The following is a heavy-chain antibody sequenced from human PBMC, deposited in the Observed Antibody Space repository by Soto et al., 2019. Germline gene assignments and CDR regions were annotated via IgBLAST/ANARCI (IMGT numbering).Heavy chain of an antibody. V-gene: IGHV1-18*04. CDR1: GYTFPSYG. CDR2: ISAYNGNT. J-gene: IGHJ5*02. Sequence: GASVKVSCKASGYTFPSYGISWVRQAPGQGLEWMGWISAYNGNTNYAQKLQGRVTMTTETSTSTAYMELRSLRSDDTAVYYCARDKYCSSTSCYNWFDPWGQGTLVTVSS. CDR3: ARDKYCSSTSCYNWFDP. D-gene: IGHD2-2*01.